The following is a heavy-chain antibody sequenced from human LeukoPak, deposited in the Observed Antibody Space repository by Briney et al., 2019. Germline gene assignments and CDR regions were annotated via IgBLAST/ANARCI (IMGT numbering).Heavy chain of an antibody. D-gene: IGHD6-19*01. J-gene: IGHJ5*02. CDR2: INHSGST. CDR1: GGSFSGYY. Sequence: QSSETLSLTCAVYGGSFSGYYWGWIRHPPGRGLEWIGEINHSGSTNYNPSLKSRVTISVDTSKNQFYLKLSSVTAADTAVYYCARWYSSGSWGQGTLVTVSS. V-gene: IGHV4-34*01. CDR3: ARWYSSGS.